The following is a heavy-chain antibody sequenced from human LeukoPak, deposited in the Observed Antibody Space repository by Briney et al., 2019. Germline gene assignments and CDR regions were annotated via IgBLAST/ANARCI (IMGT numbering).Heavy chain of an antibody. J-gene: IGHJ6*02. D-gene: IGHD3-10*01. CDR2: IYSGGST. CDR3: ARVLRGVINSYYYYGMDV. V-gene: IGHV3-66*01. CDR1: GFTVSSNY. Sequence: GGSLRLSCAASGFTVSSNYMGWVGQAPGKGLEWVSVIYSGGSTYYADSVKGRFTISRDNSKNTLYLQMNSLRAEDTAVYYCARVLRGVINSYYYYGMDVWGQGTTVTVSS.